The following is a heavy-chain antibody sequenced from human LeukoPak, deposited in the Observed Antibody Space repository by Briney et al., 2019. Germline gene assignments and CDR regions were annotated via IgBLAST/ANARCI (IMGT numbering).Heavy chain of an antibody. CDR3: ARDIMVFGHNWFDP. J-gene: IGHJ5*02. CDR2: MNPNSGNT. D-gene: IGHD2-8*01. V-gene: IGHV1-8*01. Sequence: ASVKVSCKASGYTFTSYDINWVRQATGQGLEWMGWMNPNSGNTGYAQKFQGRVTMTGNTSISTAYMELSSLRSEDTAVYYCARDIMVFGHNWFDPWGQGTLVTVSS. CDR1: GYTFTSYD.